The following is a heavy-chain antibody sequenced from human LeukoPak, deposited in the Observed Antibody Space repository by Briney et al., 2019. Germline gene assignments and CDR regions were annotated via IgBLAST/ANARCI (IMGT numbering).Heavy chain of an antibody. CDR3: ARESVGWNFDWLLDY. Sequence: ASVKVSCKASGGTFSSYAISWVRQAPGQGLEWMGWINTNTGNPTYAQGFTGRFVFSLDTSVSTAYLQISSLKAEDTAVYYCARESVGWNFDWLLDYWGQGTLVTVSS. CDR2: INTNTGNP. V-gene: IGHV7-4-1*02. J-gene: IGHJ4*02. CDR1: GGTFSSYA. D-gene: IGHD3-9*01.